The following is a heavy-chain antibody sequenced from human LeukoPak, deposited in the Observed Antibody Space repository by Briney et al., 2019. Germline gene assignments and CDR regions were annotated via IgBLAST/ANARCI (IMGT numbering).Heavy chain of an antibody. V-gene: IGHV4-61*02. Sequence: SETLSLTCTVSGGSISSGSYYWSWIRQPAGKGLEWIGRIYTSGSTNYNPSLKSRVTISVDTSKNQFSLKLSPVTAADTAVYYCARFYDSSGYYYVDAFDIWGQGTMVTVSS. D-gene: IGHD3-22*01. CDR3: ARFYDSSGYYYVDAFDI. CDR2: IYTSGST. J-gene: IGHJ3*02. CDR1: GGSISSGSYY.